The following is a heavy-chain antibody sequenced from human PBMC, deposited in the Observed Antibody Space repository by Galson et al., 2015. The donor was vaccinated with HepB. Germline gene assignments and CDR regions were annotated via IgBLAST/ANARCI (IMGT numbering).Heavy chain of an antibody. CDR1: GFTFSNAW. D-gene: IGHD1-14*01. Sequence: SLRLSCAVSGFTFSNAWMSWVRQAPGKGLEWVGRVKSKTDGGTTDYAAPVKGRFTISRDDSKNTLYLQMNSLKTEDTAVYYCITRKVTLVDYWGQGTLVTVSS. CDR3: ITRKVTLVDY. CDR2: VKSKTDGGTT. J-gene: IGHJ4*02. V-gene: IGHV3-15*01.